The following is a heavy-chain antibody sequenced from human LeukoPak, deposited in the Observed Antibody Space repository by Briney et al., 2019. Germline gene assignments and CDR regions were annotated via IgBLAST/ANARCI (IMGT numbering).Heavy chain of an antibody. CDR2: IRYDGGNK. Sequence: GGSLRLSCAASGFTFSSYGMHWVRQAPGKGLEWVAFIRYDGGNKYYADSVKGRFTISRDNSKNTLYLQMNSPRAEDTAVYYCEGEYYYGSGSYYNSFDYWGQGTLVTVSS. V-gene: IGHV3-30*02. CDR3: EGEYYYGSGSYYNSFDY. CDR1: GFTFSSYG. D-gene: IGHD3-10*01. J-gene: IGHJ4*02.